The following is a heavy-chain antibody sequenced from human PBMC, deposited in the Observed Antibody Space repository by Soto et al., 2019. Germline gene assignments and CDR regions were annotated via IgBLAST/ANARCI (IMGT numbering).Heavy chain of an antibody. V-gene: IGHV3-23*01. CDR2: ISGSGGST. CDR1: GFTFSSYA. J-gene: IGHJ3*02. CDR3: AKDLNPGDVNLCDTSCEDAFDI. Sequence: GGSLRLSCAASGFTFSSYAMSWVRQAPGKGLEWVSAISGSGGSTYYADSVKGRFTISRDNSKNTLYLQMNSLRAEDTAVYYCAKDLNPGDVNLCDTSCEDAFDIWGQGTMVTVSS. D-gene: IGHD2-2*01.